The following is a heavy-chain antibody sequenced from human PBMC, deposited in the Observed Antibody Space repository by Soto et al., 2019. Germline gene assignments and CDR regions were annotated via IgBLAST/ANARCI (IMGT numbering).Heavy chain of an antibody. CDR2: IYYSGST. CDR3: ARRWGRTFDY. J-gene: IGHJ4*02. D-gene: IGHD7-27*01. Sequence: SETLSLTCTVSGGSISSYYWSWIRQPPGKGLEWIGYIYYSGSTNYNPSLKSRVTISVDTSKNEFSLKLSSVTAADTAVYYCARRWGRTFDYWGQGTLVTVSS. CDR1: GGSISSYY. V-gene: IGHV4-59*08.